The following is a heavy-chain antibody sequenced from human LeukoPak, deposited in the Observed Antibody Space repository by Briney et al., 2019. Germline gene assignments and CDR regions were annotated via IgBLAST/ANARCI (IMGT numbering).Heavy chain of an antibody. CDR3: TRTGLGYTLGNGLDA. Sequence: GGSLRLSCTASGFSFGAYLISWVRQSPGKGLDFVASISHDETERYRESVKGRFTISRDTSKNTVYLQMNTLRAEDSALYYCTRTGLGYTLGNGLDAWGQGTQVTVSS. V-gene: IGHV3-30*03. CDR2: ISHDETE. D-gene: IGHD5-18*01. J-gene: IGHJ5*02. CDR1: GFSFGAYL.